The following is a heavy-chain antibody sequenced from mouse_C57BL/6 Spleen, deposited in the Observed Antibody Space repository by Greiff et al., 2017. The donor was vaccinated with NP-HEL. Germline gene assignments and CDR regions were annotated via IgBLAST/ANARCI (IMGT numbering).Heavy chain of an antibody. CDR1: GYTFTSYG. Sequence: VKLLESGAELARPGASVKLSCKASGYTFTSYGISWVKQRTGQGLEWIGEIYPRSGNTYYNEKFKGKATLTADKSSSTAYMELRSLTSEDSAVYFCARRSYYDYDRGYFDVWGTGTTVTVSS. D-gene: IGHD2-4*01. V-gene: IGHV1-81*01. CDR3: ARRSYYDYDRGYFDV. CDR2: IYPRSGNT. J-gene: IGHJ1*03.